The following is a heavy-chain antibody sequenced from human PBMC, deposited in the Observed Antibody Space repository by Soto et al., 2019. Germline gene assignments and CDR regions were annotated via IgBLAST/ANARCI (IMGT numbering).Heavy chain of an antibody. CDR1: GGTFSSYA. D-gene: IGHD3-22*01. CDR2: IIPIFGTA. Sequence: QVQLVQSGAEVKKPGSSEKVSCKASGGTFSSYAISWVRQAPGQGLEWMGGIIPIFGTANYAQKFQGRVTITADESTSTAYMELSSLRSDDTAVYYCARDTYYYDTSGYFDYWGQGTLVTVSS. J-gene: IGHJ4*02. CDR3: ARDTYYYDTSGYFDY. V-gene: IGHV1-69*12.